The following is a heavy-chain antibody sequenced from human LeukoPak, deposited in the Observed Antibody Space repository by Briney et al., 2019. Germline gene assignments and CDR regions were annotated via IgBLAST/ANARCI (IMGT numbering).Heavy chain of an antibody. Sequence: KPGGSLRLSCAASGFTFSDYYMSWIRQAPGKGLEWVSYISGSGSTMDFADSVKGRFPISKAKAKNSLYLQMNSLRAEDTAVYYCARAPADCNSTSCQRGPEFGYYYYMDVWGKGTTVTVSS. V-gene: IGHV3-11*01. CDR1: GFTFSDYY. J-gene: IGHJ6*03. CDR2: ISGSGSTM. CDR3: ARAPADCNSTSCQRGPEFGYYYYMDV. D-gene: IGHD2-2*01.